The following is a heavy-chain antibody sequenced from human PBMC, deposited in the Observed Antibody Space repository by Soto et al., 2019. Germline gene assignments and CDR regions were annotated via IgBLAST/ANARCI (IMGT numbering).Heavy chain of an antibody. CDR3: ATTVATLDKVGTLTMDV. Sequence: PSETLSLTCTVSGGSISSYYWSWIRQPPGKGLEWIGYIYYSGSTNYNPSLKSRVTISVDTSKNQFSLKLSSVTAADTAVYYCATTVATLDKVGTLTMDVWGKGTTVTVSS. CDR2: IYYSGST. J-gene: IGHJ6*03. CDR1: GGSISSYY. V-gene: IGHV4-59*08. D-gene: IGHD4-17*01.